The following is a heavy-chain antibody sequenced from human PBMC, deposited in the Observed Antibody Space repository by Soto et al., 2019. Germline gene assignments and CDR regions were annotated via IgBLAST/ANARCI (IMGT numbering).Heavy chain of an antibody. D-gene: IGHD3-16*02. CDR1: GFTFDDYA. CDR3: AKDMGETMITFGGVIVMAFDY. CDR2: ISWNSGSI. Sequence: GGSLRLSCAASGFTFDDYAMHWVRQAPGKGLEWVSGISWNSGSIGYADSVKGRFTISRDNAKNSLYLQMNSLRAEDTALYYCAKDMGETMITFGGVIVMAFDYWGQGTLVTVSS. V-gene: IGHV3-9*01. J-gene: IGHJ4*02.